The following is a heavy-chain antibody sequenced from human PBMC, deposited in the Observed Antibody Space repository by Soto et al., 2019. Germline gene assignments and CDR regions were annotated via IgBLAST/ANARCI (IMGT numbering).Heavy chain of an antibody. CDR3: ARVGRIVVVPAAYDAFDI. CDR1: GGSISSGDYY. V-gene: IGHV4-30-4*01. CDR2: IYYSGST. Sequence: SETLSLTCTVSGGSISSGDYYWSWIRQPPGKGLEWIGYIYYSGSTYYNPSLKSRVTISVDTSKNQFSLKLSSVTAADTAVYYCARVGRIVVVPAAYDAFDIWGQGTMVTGS. D-gene: IGHD2-2*01. J-gene: IGHJ3*02.